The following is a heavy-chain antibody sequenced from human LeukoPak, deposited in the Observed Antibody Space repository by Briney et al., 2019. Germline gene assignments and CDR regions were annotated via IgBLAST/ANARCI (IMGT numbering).Heavy chain of an antibody. CDR3: AKFSSSSGYYQSFDY. CDR1: GGSFSGYY. CDR2: IHYSGST. V-gene: IGHV4-34*01. D-gene: IGHD3-22*01. Sequence: SETLSLTCAVYGGSFSGYYWSWVRQLPGKGLEWFGYIHYSGSTYYSPYLRSRVTMSVDTSKNQFSLKLTSVTAADTAVYYCAKFSSSSGYYQSFDYWGQGTLVTVSS. J-gene: IGHJ4*02.